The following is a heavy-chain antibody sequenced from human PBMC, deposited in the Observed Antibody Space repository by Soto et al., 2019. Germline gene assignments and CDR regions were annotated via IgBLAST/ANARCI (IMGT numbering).Heavy chain of an antibody. V-gene: IGHV4-31*03. J-gene: IGHJ4*02. Sequence: QVQLRESGPGLLKPSQTLSLTCTVSGDSVYSRPHSWTWIRQLPDKGLEYIGYIFYSGTTYYNPSLKDRVTISLDTSKNQFYLSLTSVTAADTAVYYGAGPTSYFEYWGQGTLFNVSS. CDR3: AGPTSYFEY. CDR2: IFYSGTT. CDR1: GDSVYSRPHS.